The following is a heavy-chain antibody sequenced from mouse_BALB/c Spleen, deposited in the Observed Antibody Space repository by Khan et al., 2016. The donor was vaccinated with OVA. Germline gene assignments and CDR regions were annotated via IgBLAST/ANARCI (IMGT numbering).Heavy chain of an antibody. CDR2: IDPYNGVT. V-gene: IGHV1S135*01. Sequence: EVQLQESGPELVRPGASVKVSCKASGYAFTTYNMYWVKQSHGKSLEWIGYIDPYNGVTNYNQNFKDQATLTVDKSSSAAYMHLDSLTSEDSAVYFCARSSDGYYPLADWGQGTLVTVSA. D-gene: IGHD2-3*01. CDR1: GYAFTTYN. CDR3: ARSSDGYYPLAD. J-gene: IGHJ3*01.